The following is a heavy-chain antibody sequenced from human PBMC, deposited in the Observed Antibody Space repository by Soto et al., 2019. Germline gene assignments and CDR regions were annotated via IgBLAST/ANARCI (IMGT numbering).Heavy chain of an antibody. CDR1: GFTFSTYS. Sequence: PGGSLILSCAASGFTFSTYSMNWVRQAPGKGLEWVSYISSSSSTIFYTDSVKGRFTVSRDNAKNSLYLQMNSLRAEDTAVYYCGRQPGHCGSTTCFGYYSVDVWGQGTTVTVSS. V-gene: IGHV3-48*01. J-gene: IGHJ6*02. CDR2: ISSSSSTI. CDR3: GRQPGHCGSTTCFGYYSVDV. D-gene: IGHD2-2*01.